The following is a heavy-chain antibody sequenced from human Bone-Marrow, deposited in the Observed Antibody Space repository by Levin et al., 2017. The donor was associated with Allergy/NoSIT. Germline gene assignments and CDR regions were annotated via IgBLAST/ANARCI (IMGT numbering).Heavy chain of an antibody. Sequence: PGESLKISCAASGFTFSASAMNWVRQAPGKGLEWLSFISSSSTDIFYTDSVKGRFTISRDDATNSLYLQMKSLRDEDTAIYYCARDWSFDYWGQGTLVTVSS. V-gene: IGHV3-48*02. D-gene: IGHD3-3*01. J-gene: IGHJ4*02. CDR2: ISSSSTDI. CDR1: GFTFSASA. CDR3: ARDWSFDY.